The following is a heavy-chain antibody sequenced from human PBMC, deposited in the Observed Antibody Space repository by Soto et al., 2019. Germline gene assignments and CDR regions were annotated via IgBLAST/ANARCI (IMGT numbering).Heavy chain of an antibody. CDR1: GYSFTNYW. V-gene: IGHV5-51*01. CDR2: IYPGDSDT. Sequence: GESLKISCKGSGYSFTNYWIGWVRQMPGKGLEWMGIIYPGDSDTRYSPSFQGQVTISADESISTAYLQWSSLKASDTAMYYCARGDTGYCTSSSCPFDYWGQGTLVTVSS. J-gene: IGHJ4*02. D-gene: IGHD2-2*01. CDR3: ARGDTGYCTSSSCPFDY.